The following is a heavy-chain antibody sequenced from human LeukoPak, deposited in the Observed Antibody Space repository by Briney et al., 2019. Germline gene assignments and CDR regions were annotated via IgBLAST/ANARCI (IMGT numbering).Heavy chain of an antibody. Sequence: SQTLSLTCTVPGGSISSGSYYRSWIRQPAGKGLEWIGRIYTSGSTNYNPSLKSRVTISVDTSKNQFSLKLSSVTAADTAVYYCARRIAAAPMSWFDPWGQGTLVTVSS. D-gene: IGHD6-13*01. CDR1: GGSISSGSYY. CDR3: ARRIAAAPMSWFDP. V-gene: IGHV4-61*02. CDR2: IYTSGST. J-gene: IGHJ5*02.